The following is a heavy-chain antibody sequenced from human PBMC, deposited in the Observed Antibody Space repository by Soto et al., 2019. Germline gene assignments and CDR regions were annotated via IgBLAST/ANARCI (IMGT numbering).Heavy chain of an antibody. CDR2: IYFNGNT. V-gene: IGHV4-39*01. J-gene: IGHJ4*02. CDR1: GFSISDTSYY. Sequence: QLQLQESGLGLVKPSETLSLTCNVSGFSISDTSYYWGWIRQPPGKGLEWIGTIYFNGNTFYNPSLKRRLTISVDTSKNQFSLRLTSVTAADTAVYYCARQGSYWGQGTLVAVSS. CDR3: ARQGSY.